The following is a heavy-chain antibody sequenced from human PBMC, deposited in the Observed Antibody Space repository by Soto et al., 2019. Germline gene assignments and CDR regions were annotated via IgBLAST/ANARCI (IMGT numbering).Heavy chain of an antibody. CDR1: GGSISSYY. V-gene: IGHV4-59*01. Sequence: SETLSLTCTVSGGSISSYYWSWIRQPPGKGLEWIGYIYYGGSTNYNPSLKSRVTISVDTSKNQFSLKLSSVTAADTAVYYCARELGDCGMDVWGQGTTVTVSS. CDR2: IYYGGST. D-gene: IGHD3-16*01. J-gene: IGHJ6*02. CDR3: ARELGDCGMDV.